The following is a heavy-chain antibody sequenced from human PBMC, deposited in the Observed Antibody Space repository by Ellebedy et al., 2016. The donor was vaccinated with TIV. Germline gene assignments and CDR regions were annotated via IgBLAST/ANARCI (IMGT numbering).Heavy chain of an antibody. D-gene: IGHD1-26*01. CDR3: TGSGRHPAGMDV. V-gene: IGHV3-15*01. J-gene: IGHJ6*02. Sequence: PGGSLRLSCEASGFIFSNSWMNWVRQTPGKGLEWVGHIKSKADGTTTDYAAPVKGRFTISRDDSKRMLYLYMNGLKSEDTAVYFCTGSGRHPAGMDVWGQGTTVTVSS. CDR2: IKSKADGTTT. CDR1: GFIFSNSW.